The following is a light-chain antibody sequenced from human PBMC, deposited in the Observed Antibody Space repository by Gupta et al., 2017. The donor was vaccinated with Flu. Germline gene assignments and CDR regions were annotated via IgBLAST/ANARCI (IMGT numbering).Light chain of an antibody. J-gene: IGKJ1*01. V-gene: IGKV6-21*01. Sequence: VLTQSPDFQSVTPKEKVTITCRASQDISISLHWYQQKPGQSPKLLIKYASQSCSGVPSRFSGSGSGADFTLTIDGLEAEDAATYYCQQSSDLPWTFGQGTKVEI. CDR1: QDISIS. CDR2: YAS. CDR3: QQSSDLPWT.